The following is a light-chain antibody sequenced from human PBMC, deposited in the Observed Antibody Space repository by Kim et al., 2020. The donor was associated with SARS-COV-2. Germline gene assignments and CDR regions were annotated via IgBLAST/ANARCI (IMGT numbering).Light chain of an antibody. CDR2: GNS. CDR3: QSYDSSLSGSV. J-gene: IGLJ2*01. V-gene: IGLV1-40*01. Sequence: QSVLTQPPSVSGAPGQGVTISCTGSSSNIVAGYDVHWSQQLPGTAPKLLIYGNSNRPSGVPDRFSGSKSGTSASLAITGLQAEDEADYYCQSYDSSLSGSVFGGGTQLA. CDR1: SSNIVAGYD.